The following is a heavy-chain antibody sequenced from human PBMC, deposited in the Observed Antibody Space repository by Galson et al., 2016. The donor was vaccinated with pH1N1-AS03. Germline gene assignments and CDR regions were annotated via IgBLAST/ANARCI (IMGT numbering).Heavy chain of an antibody. CDR1: GFTFSTYS. CDR3: ARESVTHHDY. D-gene: IGHD2-21*02. Sequence: SLRLSCAASGFTFSTYSMYWVRQAPGKGLEWVSYISSSSSTIYYADSVKGRFTISRDNAKNSLYLQMNSLRDEDTAVYYCARESVTHHDYWGQGTLVTVSS. V-gene: IGHV3-48*02. CDR2: ISSSSSTI. J-gene: IGHJ4*02.